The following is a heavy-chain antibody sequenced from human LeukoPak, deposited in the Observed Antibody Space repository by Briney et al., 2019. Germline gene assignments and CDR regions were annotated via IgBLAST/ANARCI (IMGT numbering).Heavy chain of an antibody. CDR1: GYTFTSYA. CDR2: IRGDNG. D-gene: IGHD3-9*01. J-gene: IGHJ4*02. CDR3: ARVDLLTGYYFFDY. V-gene: IGHV1-18*01. Sequence: ASVKVSCKASGYTFTSYAISWVRQAPGQGLEWVGWIRGDNGVTMTTDTSTSTVYMELKSLGSDETAVYYCARVDLLTGYYFFDYWGQGTLVTVSS.